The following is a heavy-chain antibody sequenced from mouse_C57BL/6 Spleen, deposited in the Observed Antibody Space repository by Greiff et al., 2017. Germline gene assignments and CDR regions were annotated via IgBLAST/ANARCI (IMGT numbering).Heavy chain of an antibody. D-gene: IGHD3-2*02. V-gene: IGHV1-50*01. J-gene: IGHJ1*03. Sequence: VQLQQPGAELVKPGASVKLSCKASGYTFTSYCMQWVKQRPGQGLEWIGEIDPSDSYTNYNQKFKGKATLTVDTSSSTAYMQLSSLTSEDSAVYYCARGKDRLRWYFDDWGTGTTVTVSS. CDR3: ARGKDRLRWYFDD. CDR1: GYTFTSYC. CDR2: IDPSDSYT.